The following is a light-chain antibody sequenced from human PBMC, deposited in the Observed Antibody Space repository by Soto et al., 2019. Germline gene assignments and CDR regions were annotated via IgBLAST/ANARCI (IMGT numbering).Light chain of an antibody. Sequence: DIQMTQSPSTLSASVGERVTITCRASQSVSNWLAWYQQKPGKAPNLLIYDVSSLESGVPSRFSGSGSGTEFILTISSLQPDDFATYYCQQYGNSLTFGGGTRVEIK. CDR2: DVS. CDR1: QSVSNW. CDR3: QQYGNSLT. J-gene: IGKJ4*01. V-gene: IGKV1-5*01.